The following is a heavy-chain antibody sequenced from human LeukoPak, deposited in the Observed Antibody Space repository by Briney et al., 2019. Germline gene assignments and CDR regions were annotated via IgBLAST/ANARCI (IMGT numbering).Heavy chain of an antibody. V-gene: IGHV3-9*01. CDR3: ARDSGSYFYYYYYYMDV. CDR1: GFTFDDYA. Sequence: GRSLRLSCAASGFTFDDYAMHWVRQAPGKGLEWVSGISWNSGSIGYADSVKGRFTISRDNAKNSLYLQMNSLRAEDTAVYYCARDSGSYFYYYYYYMDVWGKGTTVTVSS. J-gene: IGHJ6*03. D-gene: IGHD1-26*01. CDR2: ISWNSGSI.